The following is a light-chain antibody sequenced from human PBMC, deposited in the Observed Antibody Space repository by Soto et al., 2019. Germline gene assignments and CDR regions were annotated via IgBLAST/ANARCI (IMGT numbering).Light chain of an antibody. V-gene: IGLV2-23*02. CDR2: DIS. J-gene: IGLJ1*01. CDR1: SSDVGSYDL. CDR3: CSYAGSATYV. Sequence: QSVLTQPASVSGSPGQSITISRTGTSSDVGSYDLVSWYQQRPGKAPKLMIYDISKRPSGVSSRFSGSKSGNTASLTISGLQAEDEADYYCCSYAGSATYVFGTGTKVTVL.